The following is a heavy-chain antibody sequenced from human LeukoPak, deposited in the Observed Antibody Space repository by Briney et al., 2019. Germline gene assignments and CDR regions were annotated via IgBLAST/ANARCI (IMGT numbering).Heavy chain of an antibody. CDR3: AALLGCSGGSCLIDY. D-gene: IGHD2-15*01. CDR2: ISAYNGNT. CDR1: VYTFTSYG. Sequence: ASVKVSCKASVYTFTSYGISWVRQAAGQGLEWMGWISAYNGNTNYAQNLQGRVTMTTDTSTSTAYMELRSLRSDDTAVYYCAALLGCSGGSCLIDYWRQGTLVTVSS. J-gene: IGHJ4*02. V-gene: IGHV1-18*01.